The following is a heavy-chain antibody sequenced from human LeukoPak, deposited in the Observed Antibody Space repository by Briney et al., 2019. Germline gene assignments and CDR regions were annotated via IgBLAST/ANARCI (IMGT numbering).Heavy chain of an antibody. J-gene: IGHJ6*03. D-gene: IGHD6-25*01. CDR1: GGSITSANW. V-gene: IGHV4-4*02. CDR2: IYHTGNT. Sequence: SETLSLTCAVSGGSITSANWWSWVRQSPGKGLEWIGEIYHTGNTNYNPSLNSRVSISLDTSKNQFSLRLTSVTAADTAVYFCARDANGSDLHYYHMDVWGKGTTVTVSS. CDR3: ARDANGSDLHYYHMDV.